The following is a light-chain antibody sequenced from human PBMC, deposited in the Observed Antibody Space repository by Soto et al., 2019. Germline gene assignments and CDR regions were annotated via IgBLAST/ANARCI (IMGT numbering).Light chain of an antibody. V-gene: IGLV2-14*01. Sequence: QSALTQPASVSGSPGQSITISCTGTSSDVGGYNYVAWYHQHPGKAPKLMIFEVSNRPSGFSNRFSGSKSGNTASLTISGLQPEDEGTYYCSSYTNNSPLGIFGGGTKLTVL. CDR3: SSYTNNSPLGI. J-gene: IGLJ2*01. CDR1: SSDVGGYNY. CDR2: EVS.